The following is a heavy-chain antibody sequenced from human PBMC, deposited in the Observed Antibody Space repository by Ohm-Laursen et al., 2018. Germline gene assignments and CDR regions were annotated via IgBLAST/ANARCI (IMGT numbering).Heavy chain of an antibody. V-gene: IGHV1-8*01. D-gene: IGHD3-10*01. Sequence: ASVKVSCKVSGYTFTSYDINWVRQATGQGLEWMGRMNPNSGKTGSAQKFQGRVTMTRNTSISTVYMELSSLRSEDTAVYYCARGDYGSGSSNFDYWGQGTLVTVSS. J-gene: IGHJ4*02. CDR1: GYTFTSYD. CDR2: MNPNSGKT. CDR3: ARGDYGSGSSNFDY.